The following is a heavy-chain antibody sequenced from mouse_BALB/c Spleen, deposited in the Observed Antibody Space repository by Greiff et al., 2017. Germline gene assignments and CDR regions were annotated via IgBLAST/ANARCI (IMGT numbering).Heavy chain of an antibody. CDR2: ISTYYGDA. Sequence: VQLQQSGAELVRPGVSVKISCKGSGYTFTDYAMHWVKQSHAKSLEWIGVISTYYGDASYNQKFKGKATMTVDKSSSTAYMELARLTSEDSAIYYCARLGNWDYAMDYWGQGTSVTVSS. D-gene: IGHD4-1*01. CDR1: GYTFTDYA. CDR3: ARLGNWDYAMDY. V-gene: IGHV1S137*01. J-gene: IGHJ4*01.